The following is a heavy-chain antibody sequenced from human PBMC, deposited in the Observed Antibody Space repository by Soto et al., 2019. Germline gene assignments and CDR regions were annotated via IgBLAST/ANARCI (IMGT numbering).Heavy chain of an antibody. CDR2: MNPNSGNS. V-gene: IGHV1-8*01. Sequence: QVQLVQSGAEVKKPGASVKVSCKASGYTFTSYDINWVRQATGQGLEWMGRMNPNSGNSGYVQKFQGRVTMTRNTSISTAYMELSSLRSEDTAVNYCARERSSGWYVDYWGQGTLVTVSS. CDR3: ARERSSGWYVDY. J-gene: IGHJ4*02. CDR1: GYTFTSYD. D-gene: IGHD6-19*01.